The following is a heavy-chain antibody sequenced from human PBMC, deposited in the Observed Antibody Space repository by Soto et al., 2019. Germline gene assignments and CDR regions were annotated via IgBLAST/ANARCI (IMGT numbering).Heavy chain of an antibody. CDR2: IYYSGIT. V-gene: IGHV4-39*01. J-gene: IGHJ5*02. CDR1: GGAISSSDSY. Sequence: PSEPLSLTCTVSGGAISSSDSYWDWIRQPPGKGLEWIGSIYYSGITYYNPSLKSRVTISVDTSNNQFSLKMTSVTAADTDVYYCATRNIPYNYRSGGFDPWGQGTLVTVS. CDR3: ATRNIPYNYRSGGFDP. D-gene: IGHD3-10*01.